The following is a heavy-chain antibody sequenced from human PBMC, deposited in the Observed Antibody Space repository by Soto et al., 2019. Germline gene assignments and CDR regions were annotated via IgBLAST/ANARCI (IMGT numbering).Heavy chain of an antibody. V-gene: IGHV2-5*02. CDR3: AHKGPEDWPLDY. J-gene: IGHJ4*02. CDR2: IYWDDSK. D-gene: IGHD3-9*01. CDR1: GFSLSTSGVG. Sequence: QTTLKESGPTLVRPTQTLTLTCAFSGFSLSTSGVGVGWIRQPPGKALEWLAVIYWDDSKHYSPSLRSRLTXXKXXSNNQVVLTMTNMDPMDTGTYYCAHKGPEDWPLDYWGQGTLVTVSS.